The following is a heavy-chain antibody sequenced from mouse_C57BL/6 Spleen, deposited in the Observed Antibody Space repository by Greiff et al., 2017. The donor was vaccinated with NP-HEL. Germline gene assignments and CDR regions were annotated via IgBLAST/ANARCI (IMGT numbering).Heavy chain of an antibody. D-gene: IGHD3-2*02. V-gene: IGHV1-81*01. CDR2: IYPRSGNT. Sequence: VQVVESGAELARPGASVKLSCKASGYTFTSYGISWVKQRTGQGLEWIGEIYPRSGNTYYNEKFKGKATLTADKSSSTAYMELRSLTSEDSAVYFCARAVDSSGYVGYWGQGTTLTVSS. CDR1: GYTFTSYG. CDR3: ARAVDSSGYVGY. J-gene: IGHJ2*01.